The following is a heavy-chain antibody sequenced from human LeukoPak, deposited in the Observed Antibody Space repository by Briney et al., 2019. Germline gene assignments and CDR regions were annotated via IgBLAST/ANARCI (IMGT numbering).Heavy chain of an antibody. CDR1: GFTFSHYG. D-gene: IGHD4-11*01. V-gene: IGHV3-33*06. CDR2: IWSDGSDK. J-gene: IGHJ1*01. Sequence: PGGSLRLSCAASGFTFSHYGMHGVRKTPGAGLEWVAVIWSDGSDKYYAKSVKGRFTISRDNSKNSLFLQMNSLRAEDTAVYYCAKDAQRGFDYSNSLQNWGQGILVTVSS. CDR3: AKDAQRGFDYSNSLQN.